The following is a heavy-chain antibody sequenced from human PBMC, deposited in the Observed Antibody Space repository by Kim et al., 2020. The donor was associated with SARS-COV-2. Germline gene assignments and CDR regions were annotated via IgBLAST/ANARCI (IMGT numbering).Heavy chain of an antibody. V-gene: IGHV3-7*03. D-gene: IGHD1-26*01. CDR1: GFTFGSYW. CDR2: IKQDGSQT. Sequence: GGSLRLSCAASGFTFGSYWMTWVRQAPGKGLEWVANIKQDGSQTYYVDSVKGRFTISRDDAKNSLYLQMNSLRAEDTAVYYCARTVTGGTVSVEYWGQGT. J-gene: IGHJ4*03. CDR3: ARTVTGGTVSVEY.